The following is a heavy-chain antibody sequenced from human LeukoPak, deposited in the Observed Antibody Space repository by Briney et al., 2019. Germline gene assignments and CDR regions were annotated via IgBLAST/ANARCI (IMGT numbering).Heavy chain of an antibody. CDR2: ISNNGRSK. CDR1: GFTFSNAW. D-gene: IGHD3-10*01. V-gene: IGHV3-30*03. Sequence: GGSLRLSCAASGFTFSNAWMSWVRQAPGKGLEWVALISNNGRSKYYADSVKGRFTIDRDNSKNTVYLQMNSLRADDTAVYSCARFSGDDAFDIWGQGTMVTVSS. CDR3: ARFSGDDAFDI. J-gene: IGHJ3*02.